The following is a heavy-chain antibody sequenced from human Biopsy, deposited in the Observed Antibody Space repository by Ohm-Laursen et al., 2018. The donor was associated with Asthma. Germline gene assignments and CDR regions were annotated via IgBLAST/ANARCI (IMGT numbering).Heavy chain of an antibody. Sequence: SLRLSCSASGFTFSNYGMHWVHQAPGKGLEWVANIKKDGSEEYYVDSVKGRFTISRDNAKNSLYLQMNSLRAEDTAVYYCARDGPELPTELDYWGPGTLVTVSP. J-gene: IGHJ4*02. CDR3: ARDGPELPTELDY. CDR1: GFTFSNYG. CDR2: IKKDGSEE. D-gene: IGHD1-14*01. V-gene: IGHV3-7*01.